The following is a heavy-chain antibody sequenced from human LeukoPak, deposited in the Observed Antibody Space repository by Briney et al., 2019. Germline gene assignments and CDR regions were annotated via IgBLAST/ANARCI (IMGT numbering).Heavy chain of an antibody. Sequence: GGSLRLSCAASGFTFSSYAMSWVRQAPGKGLEWVSGISGSGDNTYYADSVKGRFTISRDNSKNTLYVQVNSLGTEDTAAYYRAKGSYYDSSGSFYFDYWGQGTLVTVSS. D-gene: IGHD3-22*01. CDR2: ISGSGDNT. J-gene: IGHJ4*02. V-gene: IGHV3-23*01. CDR3: AKGSYYDSSGSFYFDY. CDR1: GFTFSSYA.